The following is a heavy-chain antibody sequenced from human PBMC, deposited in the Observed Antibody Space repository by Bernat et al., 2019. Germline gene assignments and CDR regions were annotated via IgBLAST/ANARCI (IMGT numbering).Heavy chain of an antibody. CDR1: GFTFSSYA. D-gene: IGHD2-2*01. CDR2: ISGSGGST. Sequence: EVQLLESGGGLVQPGGSLRLSCVASGFTFSSYAMSWVRQAPGKGLEWVSAISGSGGSTYYADSVKGRFTISRDNSKNTLYLQMNSLRAEDTAVYYCAKDNGPNSYCSSTSCLPDHWGQGTLVTVSS. J-gene: IGHJ4*02. CDR3: AKDNGPNSYCSSTSCLPDH. V-gene: IGHV3-23*01.